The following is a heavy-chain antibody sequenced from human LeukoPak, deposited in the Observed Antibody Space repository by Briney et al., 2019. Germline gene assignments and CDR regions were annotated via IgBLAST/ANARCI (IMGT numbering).Heavy chain of an antibody. V-gene: IGHV3-30*04. Sequence: GGSLRLSCAASGFTFSSYAMHWVRQAPGKGLEWVAVISYDGSNKYYADSVKGRFTISRDNPKNTLYLQMNSLRAEDSAVYYCAREIVYDYVWGSYRRNWFDPWGQGTLVTVSS. D-gene: IGHD3-16*02. CDR1: GFTFSSYA. J-gene: IGHJ5*02. CDR2: ISYDGSNK. CDR3: AREIVYDYVWGSYRRNWFDP.